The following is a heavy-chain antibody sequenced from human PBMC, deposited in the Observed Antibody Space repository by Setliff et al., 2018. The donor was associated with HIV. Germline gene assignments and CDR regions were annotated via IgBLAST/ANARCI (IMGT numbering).Heavy chain of an antibody. V-gene: IGHV3-74*01. CDR2: MNTDGSST. CDR3: VRGSGYYYFDN. Sequence: GSLRLSCAASGFTFSSYWMHWVRQAPGKGLVWVFGMNTDGSSTRYADSVKGRFTISRDNAKNMLYLQMNSLSADDTAVYYCVRGSGYYYFDNWGQGALFTVSS. J-gene: IGHJ4*02. CDR1: GFTFSSYW. D-gene: IGHD3-22*01.